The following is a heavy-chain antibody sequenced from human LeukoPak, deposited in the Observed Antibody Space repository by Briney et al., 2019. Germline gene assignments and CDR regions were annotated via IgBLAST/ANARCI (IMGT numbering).Heavy chain of an antibody. CDR1: GFTFSDYY. Sequence: PGGSLRLSCAASGFTFSDYYMSWIRQAPGKGLEWVSYISSSGSTIYYADSVKGRFTISRDNAKNSLYLQMNSLRAEDTAVYYCARDPSSDYGDFYGMDVWGQGTTVTVSS. CDR2: ISSSGSTI. CDR3: ARDPSSDYGDFYGMDV. V-gene: IGHV3-11*01. J-gene: IGHJ6*02. D-gene: IGHD4-17*01.